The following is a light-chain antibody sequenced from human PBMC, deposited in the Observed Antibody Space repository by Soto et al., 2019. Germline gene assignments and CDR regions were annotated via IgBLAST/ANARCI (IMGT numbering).Light chain of an antibody. J-gene: IGLJ1*01. CDR3: SSYTSSSTSYV. Sequence: QSALTQPASVSGSPGQSITISCTGTSSDVGAYNYVSWYQQHPGKAPNLMIYEVSNRPSGVSYRFSGSKSGNTASLTISGLQAEDEADYYCSSYTSSSTSYVFGTGTKLTVL. CDR2: EVS. V-gene: IGLV2-14*01. CDR1: SSDVGAYNY.